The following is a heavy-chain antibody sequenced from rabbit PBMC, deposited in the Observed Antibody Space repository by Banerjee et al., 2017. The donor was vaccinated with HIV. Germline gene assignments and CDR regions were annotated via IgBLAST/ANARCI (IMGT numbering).Heavy chain of an antibody. CDR1: GFSFSSSYY. Sequence: QSLEESGGGLFQPGGSLALTCKASGFSFSSSYYMSWVRQAPGKGLEWIACIFVGRSGKAYYAMIAIGRFTLSNPSSAALTLLMPGLTSEDTATYSCARGLVAGVLSLWGPGTLVTV. D-gene: IGHD4-1*01. CDR2: IFVGRSGKA. V-gene: IGHV1S40*01. CDR3: ARGLVAGVLSL. J-gene: IGHJ6*01.